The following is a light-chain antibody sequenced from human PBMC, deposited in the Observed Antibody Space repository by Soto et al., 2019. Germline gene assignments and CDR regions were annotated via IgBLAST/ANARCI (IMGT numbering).Light chain of an antibody. V-gene: IGLV2-14*01. CDR1: SSDVGGYNY. CDR3: SSFTTGRSLV. CDR2: EVS. J-gene: IGLJ2*01. Sequence: QSALTQPASVSGSPGQSITISCTGTSSDVGGYNYVSWYQQHPGKAPKLMICEVSNRPSGVANRFSGSKSGNTASLTISGLQAEDDADYYCSSFTTGRSLVFGGGTKLTVL.